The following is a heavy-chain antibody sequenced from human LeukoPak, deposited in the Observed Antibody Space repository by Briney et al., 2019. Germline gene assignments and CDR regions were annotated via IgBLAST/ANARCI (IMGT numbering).Heavy chain of an antibody. J-gene: IGHJ4*02. V-gene: IGHV1-58*02. CDR2: IVVGSGNT. CDR1: GFTFTRSA. D-gene: IGHD3-22*01. Sequence: SVKVSCKASGFTFTRSAMQWVRQARGQRLEWIGWIVVGSGNTNYAQKFQERVTISRDMSTSTAYMELSSLRSEDTAVYYCAALVDYYDSSGCYVDYWGQGTLVTVSS. CDR3: AALVDYYDSSGCYVDY.